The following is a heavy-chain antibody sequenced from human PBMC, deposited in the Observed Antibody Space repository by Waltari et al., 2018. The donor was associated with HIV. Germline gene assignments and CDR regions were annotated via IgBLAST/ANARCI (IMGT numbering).Heavy chain of an antibody. V-gene: IGHV3-48*01. D-gene: IGHD7-27*01. CDR3: ARDINGGWGY. CDR2: ISRSSSSI. Sequence: EVQLVESGGGLVQPGGSLSLSCAASGFPFRNYTMNWVRQDPGKGLEWVSYISRSSSSIFYADSVKGRFTISRDNAKNSLYLQMDSLRVEDTAVYYCARDINGGWGYWGQGTLVTVAS. J-gene: IGHJ4*02. CDR1: GFPFRNYT.